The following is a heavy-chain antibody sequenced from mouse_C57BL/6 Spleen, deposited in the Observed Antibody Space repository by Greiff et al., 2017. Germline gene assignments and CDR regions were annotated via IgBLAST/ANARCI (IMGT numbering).Heavy chain of an antibody. D-gene: IGHD2-4*01. V-gene: IGHV1-82*01. J-gene: IGHJ3*01. CDR3: ARRGNDYECAY. CDR1: GYAFSSSW. Sequence: VQLQQSGPELVKPGASVKISCKASGYAFSSSWMNWVKQRPGKGLEWIGRIYPGDGDTNYNGKFKGKATLTADKSSSTAYMQLSSLTSEDSAVYFCARRGNDYECAYWGQGTLVTVSA. CDR2: IYPGDGDT.